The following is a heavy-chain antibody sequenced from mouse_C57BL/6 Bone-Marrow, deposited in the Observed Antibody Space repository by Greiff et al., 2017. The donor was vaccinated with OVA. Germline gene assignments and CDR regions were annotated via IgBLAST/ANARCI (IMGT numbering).Heavy chain of an antibody. CDR2: IYPRSGNT. CDR3: ARYIATVVATDAMDY. Sequence: QVQLQQSGAELARPGASVKLSCKASGYTFTSYGISWVKQRTGQGLEWIGEIYPRSGNTYYNEKFKGKATLTADKSSSTAYMELRSLTSEDSAVYFCARYIATVVATDAMDYWGQGTSVTVS. V-gene: IGHV1-81*01. J-gene: IGHJ4*01. CDR1: GYTFTSYG. D-gene: IGHD1-1*01.